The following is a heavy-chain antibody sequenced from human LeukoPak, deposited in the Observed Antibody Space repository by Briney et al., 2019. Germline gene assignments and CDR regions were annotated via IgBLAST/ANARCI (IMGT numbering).Heavy chain of an antibody. Sequence: GESLKISCKGSGYSFTSYWIGWVRQMPGKGLEWMGIIYPGDSDTRYSPSFQGQVTISADKSISTAYLQWSSLKASDTAMYYCARQVHGSGSHSSYYYYYYMDVWGKGTTVTVSS. CDR3: ARQVHGSGSHSSYYYYYYMDV. D-gene: IGHD3-10*01. CDR2: IYPGDSDT. CDR1: GYSFTSYW. J-gene: IGHJ6*03. V-gene: IGHV5-51*01.